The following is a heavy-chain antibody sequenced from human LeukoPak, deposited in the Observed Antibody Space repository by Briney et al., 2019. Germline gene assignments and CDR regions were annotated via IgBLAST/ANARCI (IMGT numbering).Heavy chain of an antibody. CDR3: ARSRGRIAVAGNDY. CDR2: ISGSGGST. J-gene: IGHJ4*02. D-gene: IGHD6-19*01. Sequence: GGSLRLSCAASGFTFSSYAMSWVRQAPGKRLEWVSAISGSGGSTYYADSVKGRFTISRDNSKNTLYLQMNSLRAEDTAVYYCARSRGRIAVAGNDYWGQGTLVTVSS. CDR1: GFTFSSYA. V-gene: IGHV3-23*01.